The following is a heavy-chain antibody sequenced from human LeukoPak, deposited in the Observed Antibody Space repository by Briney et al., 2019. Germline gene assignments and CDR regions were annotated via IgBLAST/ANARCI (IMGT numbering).Heavy chain of an antibody. Sequence: PSETLSLTCAVYGGSFSGYYWSWIRQPPGKGLEWIGEINHSGSTNYNPSLKSRVTISVDTSKNQFSLKLSSVTAADTAVYYCATRGYFDWLRSHGGFDPWGQGTLVTVSS. CDR3: ATRGYFDWLRSHGGFDP. J-gene: IGHJ5*02. CDR2: INHSGST. CDR1: GGSFSGYY. V-gene: IGHV4-34*01. D-gene: IGHD3-9*01.